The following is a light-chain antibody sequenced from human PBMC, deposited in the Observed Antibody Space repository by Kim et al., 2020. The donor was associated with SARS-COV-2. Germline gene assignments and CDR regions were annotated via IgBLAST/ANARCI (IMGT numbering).Light chain of an antibody. J-gene: IGKJ4*01. CDR3: MQALQTPLLT. CDR2: LGS. V-gene: IGKV2-28*01. Sequence: DIVMTQSPLSLPVTPGEPASISCRSSQSLLHSNGYNYLDWYLQKPGQSPQLLIYLGSNRASGVPDRFSGSGSGTDFTLKISRVEAEYVGVYYCMQALQTPLLTFGGGTKVDIK. CDR1: QSLLHSNGYNY.